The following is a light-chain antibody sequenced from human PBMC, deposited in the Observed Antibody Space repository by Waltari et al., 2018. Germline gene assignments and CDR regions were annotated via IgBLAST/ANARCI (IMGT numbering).Light chain of an antibody. V-gene: IGLV2-8*01. Sequence: QSALTQPPSASGSPGQSVTISCTGTSSDIGAYNYVSWFQQHPGKAPKLIIYDVSTRPSGVPDRFSGSKSGNTASLTVSGLQADDEADYYCSSYAGSYLYVFGTGIKVTVL. CDR2: DVS. CDR1: SSDIGAYNY. CDR3: SSYAGSYLYV. J-gene: IGLJ1*01.